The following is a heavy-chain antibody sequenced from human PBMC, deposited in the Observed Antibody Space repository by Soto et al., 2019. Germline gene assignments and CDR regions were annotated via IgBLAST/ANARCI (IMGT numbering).Heavy chain of an antibody. CDR3: ARLGYIGALDI. Sequence: QVQLQESGPGLVKPSGNLALTRCVSGGSISGHYWSWLRQRPGKGLEWIGHIYYSGSTTDNPAVKSRGTISVDTSKNQFSLKRISVSAADTAGDYCARLGYIGALDIWGRGTMVTVSS. D-gene: IGHD2-2*02. CDR1: GGSISGHY. CDR2: IYYSGST. V-gene: IGHV4-59*08. J-gene: IGHJ3*02.